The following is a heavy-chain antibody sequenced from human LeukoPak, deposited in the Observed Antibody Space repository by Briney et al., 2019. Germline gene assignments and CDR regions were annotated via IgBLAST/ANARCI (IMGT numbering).Heavy chain of an antibody. CDR3: ARVGDGYNPDH. D-gene: IGHD5-24*01. CDR2: ISYDGSDK. CDR1: GFTFRNHA. J-gene: IGHJ4*02. Sequence: PGGSLRLSCEASGFTFRNHAMHWVRQAPGKGLEWVAVISYDGSDKFYVDSVKSRFTISRDNSKNTLYLQMNSLRPEDTAVYYCARVGDGYNPDHWGQGTLVIVSS. V-gene: IGHV3-30-3*01.